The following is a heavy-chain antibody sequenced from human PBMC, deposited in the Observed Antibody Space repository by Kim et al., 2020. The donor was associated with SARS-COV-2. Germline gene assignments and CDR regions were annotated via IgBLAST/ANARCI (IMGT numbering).Heavy chain of an antibody. V-gene: IGHV3-23*01. J-gene: IGHJ4*02. Sequence: GGSLRLSCAASGFTFSSYAMSWVRQAPGKGLEWVSAISGSGGSTYYADSVKGRFTISRDNSKNTLYLQMNSLRAEDTAVYYCAKDEGGYYDSSGLVWGQGTLVTVSS. CDR3: AKDEGGYYDSSGLV. CDR1: GFTFSSYA. CDR2: ISGSGGST. D-gene: IGHD3-22*01.